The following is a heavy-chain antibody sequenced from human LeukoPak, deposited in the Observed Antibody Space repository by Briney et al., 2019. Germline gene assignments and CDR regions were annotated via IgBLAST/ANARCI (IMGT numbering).Heavy chain of an antibody. Sequence: GSLRLSCXASGFTFSSYWMHWVRQAPGKGLVWVSRINSDGSSTSYADSVKGRFTISRDNAKNTLYLQMNSLRAEDTAVYYCARETRYYVSDYWGQGTLVTVSS. D-gene: IGHD3-10*02. V-gene: IGHV3-74*01. CDR2: INSDGSST. CDR3: ARETRYYVSDY. CDR1: GFTFSSYW. J-gene: IGHJ4*02.